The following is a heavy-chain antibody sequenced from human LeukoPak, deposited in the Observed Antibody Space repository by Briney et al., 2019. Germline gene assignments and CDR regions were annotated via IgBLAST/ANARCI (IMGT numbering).Heavy chain of an antibody. CDR2: VFYSGST. CDR3: ARLNTNAYPYFFDY. J-gene: IGHJ4*02. V-gene: IGHV4-39*02. CDR1: GGSISSSSYY. Sequence: SETLSLTCTVSGGSISSSSYYWGWIRQPPGKGLEWIGSVFYSGSTYYNPSLKSRVTIYVDKSKNHFSLKLSSVTAADTALYYCARLNTNAYPYFFDYWGQGTLVTVSS. D-gene: IGHD2-8*01.